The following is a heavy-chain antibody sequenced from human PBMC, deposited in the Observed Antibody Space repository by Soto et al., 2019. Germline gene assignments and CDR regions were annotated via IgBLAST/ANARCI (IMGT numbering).Heavy chain of an antibody. CDR2: IYSGGST. D-gene: IGHD5-12*01. V-gene: IGHV3-66*01. Sequence: GGSLRLSCAASGFTVSSNYMSWVRQAPGKGLEWVSVIYSGGSTYYADSVKGRFTISRDNSKNTLYLQMNSLRAEDTAVYYCARDEGTERGYSGYDLDTGGYYYYMDVWGKGTTVTVSS. J-gene: IGHJ6*03. CDR3: ARDEGTERGYSGYDLDTGGYYYYMDV. CDR1: GFTVSSNY.